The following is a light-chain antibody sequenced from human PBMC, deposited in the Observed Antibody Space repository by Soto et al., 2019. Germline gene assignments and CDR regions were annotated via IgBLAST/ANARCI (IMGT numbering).Light chain of an antibody. J-gene: IGLJ1*01. CDR3: CSFAGSYSYV. CDR2: EVT. CDR1: STDFVSYNR. Sequence: QSVLTQPPSVSGSPGQSVTISCTGTSTDFVSYNRVSWYQQPPGTAPKLMIYEVTERPSGVPDRFSGSKSGNTASLTISGLRAEDEAAYSCCSFAGSYSYVFGSGTKVTVL. V-gene: IGLV2-18*02.